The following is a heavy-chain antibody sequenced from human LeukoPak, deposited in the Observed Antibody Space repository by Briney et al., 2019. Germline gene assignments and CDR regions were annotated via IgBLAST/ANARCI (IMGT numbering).Heavy chain of an antibody. CDR2: MNPNSGNT. J-gene: IGHJ4*02. CDR1: GYTFTSYD. CDR3: ARTYDFWSGYCPFDY. D-gene: IGHD3-3*01. Sequence: ASVKVSCKASGYTFTSYDINWVRQATGQGLEWMGWMNPNSGNTGYVQKFQGRVTITRNTSISTAYMELSSLRSEDTAVYYCARTYDFWSGYCPFDYWGQGTLVTVSS. V-gene: IGHV1-8*03.